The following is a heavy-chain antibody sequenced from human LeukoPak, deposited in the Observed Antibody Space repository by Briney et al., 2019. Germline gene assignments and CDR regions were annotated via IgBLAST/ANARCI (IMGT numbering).Heavy chain of an antibody. J-gene: IGHJ4*02. Sequence: GGSLRLSCAASEFTFSSYSMNWVRQAPGKGLEWVSYITNSGNSKSYADSVKGRFTISRDNTKNSLYLQMNGLRAEDTAVYYCARTRSGGYLTFDYWGQGILVTVSS. CDR2: ITNSGNSK. D-gene: IGHD3-22*01. CDR1: EFTFSSYS. CDR3: ARTRSGGYLTFDY. V-gene: IGHV3-48*01.